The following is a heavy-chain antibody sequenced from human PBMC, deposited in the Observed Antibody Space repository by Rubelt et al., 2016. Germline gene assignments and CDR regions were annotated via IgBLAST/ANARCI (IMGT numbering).Heavy chain of an antibody. CDR3: ARVACCSGGNCYKDHP. CDR1: GGYINSHY. Sequence: QVQLQESGPGLVKPSETLSLTCTVSGGYINSHYWSWIRQPPGKGLEWIGYVYYTGGSNYTPSCKSRVTISVDTSKGQFSLQLGSVTVAVTAVYYCARVACCSGGNCYKDHPWGQGTLVTVSS. CDR2: VYYTGGS. D-gene: IGHD2-15*01. J-gene: IGHJ5*02. V-gene: IGHV4-59*11.